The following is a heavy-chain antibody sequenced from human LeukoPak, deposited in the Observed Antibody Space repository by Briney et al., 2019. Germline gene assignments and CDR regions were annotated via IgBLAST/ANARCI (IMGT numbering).Heavy chain of an antibody. Sequence: PGGSLRLSCAASGFTFSMYWMTWVRQAPGKGVEWGANINEDGSRRNYVGSLKGRFTISRDKAKKSVYLKMNRLRAEDTAVYFCVKDDRRAFYIHWGQGTLVTVSS. CDR1: GFTFSMYW. J-gene: IGHJ4*02. CDR2: INEDGSRR. V-gene: IGHV3-7*01. CDR3: VKDDRRAFYIH. D-gene: IGHD2/OR15-2a*01.